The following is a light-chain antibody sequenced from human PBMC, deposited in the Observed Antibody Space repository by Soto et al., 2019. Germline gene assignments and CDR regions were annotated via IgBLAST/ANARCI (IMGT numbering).Light chain of an antibody. CDR3: QQYNTYST. CDR1: QSISSW. CDR2: EAS. J-gene: IGKJ2*01. V-gene: IGKV1-5*03. Sequence: DIQMTQSPSTLSASVGDRVTITCRASQSISSWLAWYQQKPGKAPKLLIYEASTLQSGVPSRFSGSQSGAEFTLTISSLQPDDFATYYCQQYNTYSTFGQGTKLEIK.